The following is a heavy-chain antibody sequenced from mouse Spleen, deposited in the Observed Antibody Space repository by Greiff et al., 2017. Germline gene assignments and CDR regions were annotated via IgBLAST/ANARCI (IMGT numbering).Heavy chain of an antibody. Sequence: VMLVESGPGLVAPSQSLSITCTVSGFSLTSYGVHWVRQPPGKGLEWLGVIWAGGSTNYNSALMSRLSISKDNSKSQVFLKMNSLQTDDTAMYYCARVPYDYDPYAMDYWGQGTSVTVSS. CDR2: IWAGGST. CDR3: ARVPYDYDPYAMDY. J-gene: IGHJ4*01. V-gene: IGHV2-9*02. CDR1: GFSLTSYG. D-gene: IGHD2-4*01.